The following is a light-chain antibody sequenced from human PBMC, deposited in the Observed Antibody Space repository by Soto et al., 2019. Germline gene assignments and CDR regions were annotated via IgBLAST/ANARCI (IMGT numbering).Light chain of an antibody. CDR1: QSVSSN. V-gene: IGKV3-15*01. Sequence: EIVMTQSQATLSVSPGERATLSCRASQSVSSNLAWYQQKPGQAPRLLIYGASTRATGIPARFSGSGSGTEFTLTISSLQSEDFAVYYCQQYNNWPPRTFGQGTKVDI. CDR2: GAS. J-gene: IGKJ1*01. CDR3: QQYNNWPPRT.